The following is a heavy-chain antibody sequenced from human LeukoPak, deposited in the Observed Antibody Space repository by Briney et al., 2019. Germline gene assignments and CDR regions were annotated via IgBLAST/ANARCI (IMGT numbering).Heavy chain of an antibody. CDR3: WRGRSRGYSGYVIDY. CDR1: GVTFSSYW. V-gene: IGHV3-74*01. Sequence: PGGALRLSCAASGVTFSSYWMHWVRQAPGKGLVCISHINYDGTTISNADSVRGGFTLSRENAKNTLYLQMNSLRAERTAACYTWRGRSRGYSGYVIDYWGQGTPITVSS. D-gene: IGHD5-12*01. CDR2: INYDGTTI. J-gene: IGHJ4*02.